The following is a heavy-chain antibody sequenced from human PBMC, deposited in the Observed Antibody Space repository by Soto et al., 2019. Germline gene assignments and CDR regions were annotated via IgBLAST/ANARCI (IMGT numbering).Heavy chain of an antibody. CDR1: GYSISSGYY. Sequence: SETLSLTCTVSGYSISSGYYWGWIRQPPGKGLEWIGSIYHSGSTYYNPSLKSRVTISVDTSKNQFSLKLSSVTAADTAVYYCARDWGGWFDPWGQGTLVTVSS. CDR2: IYHSGST. V-gene: IGHV4-38-2*02. J-gene: IGHJ5*02. D-gene: IGHD3-16*01. CDR3: ARDWGGWFDP.